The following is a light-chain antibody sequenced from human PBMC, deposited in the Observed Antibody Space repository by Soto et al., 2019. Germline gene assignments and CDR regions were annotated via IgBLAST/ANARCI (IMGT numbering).Light chain of an antibody. CDR1: QGISSY. CDR3: QSYYSYPRT. CDR2: AAS. J-gene: IGKJ1*01. Sequence: SRITKTPSSFSASTGGRVTITCRASQGISSYLAWYQQKPGKAPKLLIYAASTLQSGVPSRFSGSGSGTDFTLTISCLHSEDFATYYCQSYYSYPRTSGQGT. V-gene: IGKV1-8*01.